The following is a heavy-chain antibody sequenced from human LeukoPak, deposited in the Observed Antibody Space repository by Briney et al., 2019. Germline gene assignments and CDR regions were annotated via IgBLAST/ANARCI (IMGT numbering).Heavy chain of an antibody. V-gene: IGHV3-21*01. D-gene: IGHD2-2*02. CDR2: ISSSSSYI. Sequence: GGSLRLSCAASGFTFSSYSMNWVRQAPGKGLEWVSSISSSSSYIYYADSVKGRFTISRDNAKNSLYLQMTSLRAEDTAVYYCARSSPHCSSTSCYNDAFDIWGQGTMVTVSS. J-gene: IGHJ3*02. CDR3: ARSSPHCSSTSCYNDAFDI. CDR1: GFTFSSYS.